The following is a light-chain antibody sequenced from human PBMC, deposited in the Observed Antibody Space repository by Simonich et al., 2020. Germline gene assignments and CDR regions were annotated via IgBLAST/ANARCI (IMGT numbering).Light chain of an antibody. CDR2: AAS. J-gene: IGKJ1*01. V-gene: IGKV1-39*01. Sequence: DIQMTQSPSSLSASVGDRVTITCLASQSISRYLNGYQQKPGKAPKLLIYAASSLQSGVPSRFSGSGSGTDFTLTISSMQSEDFAVYYCQQYNNWPRRTFGQGTKVEIK. CDR1: QSISRY. CDR3: QQYNNWPRRT.